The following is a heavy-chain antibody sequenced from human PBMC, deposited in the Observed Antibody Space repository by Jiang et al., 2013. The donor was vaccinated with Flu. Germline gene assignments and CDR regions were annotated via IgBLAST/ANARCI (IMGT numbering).Heavy chain of an antibody. J-gene: IGHJ5*02. CDR1: GYTFTSYA. CDR3: ARDRYCTSTSCSRWFDP. CDR2: INAGNGNT. V-gene: IGHV1-3*01. Sequence: SGAEVKKPGASVKVSCKASGYTFTSYAMHWVRQAPGQRLEWMGWINAGNGNTKYSQNFQDRVTITRDTSASTAYMELSSLRSEDTAVYYCARDRYCTSTSCSRWFDPWGQGTLVTVSS. D-gene: IGHD2-2*01.